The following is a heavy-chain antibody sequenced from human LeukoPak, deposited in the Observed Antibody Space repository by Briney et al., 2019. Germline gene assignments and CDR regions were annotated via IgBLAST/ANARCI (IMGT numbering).Heavy chain of an antibody. J-gene: IGHJ5*02. Sequence: SVKVSCKASGGTFSSYAISWVRQAPGQGLEWMGGIIPIFGTANYAQKFQGRVTITADESTSTAYMELSSLRSEDTAVYYCARDSPRTTVTTNWFDPWGLGTLVTVSS. CDR1: GGTFSSYA. V-gene: IGHV1-69*01. D-gene: IGHD4-17*01. CDR2: IIPIFGTA. CDR3: ARDSPRTTVTTNWFDP.